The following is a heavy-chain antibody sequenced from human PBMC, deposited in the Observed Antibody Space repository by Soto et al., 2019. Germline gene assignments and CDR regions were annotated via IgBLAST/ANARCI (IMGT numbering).Heavy chain of an antibody. CDR2: ISSSSSYI. D-gene: IGHD3-10*01. CDR1: GFTFSSYS. V-gene: IGHV3-21*01. CDR3: ARDRVTMVRGVNAFDI. Sequence: GGSLRLSCAAPGFTFSSYSMNWVRQAPGKGLEWVSSISSSSSYIYYADSVKGRFTISRDNAKNSLYLQMNSLRAEDTAVYYCARDRVTMVRGVNAFDIWGQGTMVTVSS. J-gene: IGHJ3*02.